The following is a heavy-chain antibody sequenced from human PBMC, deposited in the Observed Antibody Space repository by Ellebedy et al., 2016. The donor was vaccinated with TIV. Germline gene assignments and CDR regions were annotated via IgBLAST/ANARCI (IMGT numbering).Heavy chain of an antibody. D-gene: IGHD3-22*01. Sequence: GESLKISXAASGFALRNYAMNWVRQAPGKGLEWISYLSASSTAIDYADSVKGRFTISRDNAKNSLFLQMDSLRAEDTAVYYCARGKYYYDNSGYSEYYFDYWGQGTLVTVSS. CDR3: ARGKYYYDNSGYSEYYFDY. CDR2: LSASSTAI. CDR1: GFALRNYA. V-gene: IGHV3-48*04. J-gene: IGHJ4*02.